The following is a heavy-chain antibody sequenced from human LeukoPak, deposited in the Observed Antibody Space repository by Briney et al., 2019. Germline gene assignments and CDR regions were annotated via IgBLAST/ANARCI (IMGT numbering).Heavy chain of an antibody. CDR1: GFTFSDYY. CDR3: ARVWYSGSYPVDY. Sequence: GGSLRLSCAVSGFTFSDYYMIWIRQAPGKGLEWVSYISSSGSTIYYADSVKGRFTISRDNAKNSLYLQMNSLRAEDTAVYYCARVWYSGSYPVDYWGQGTLLTVSS. CDR2: ISSSGSTI. D-gene: IGHD1-26*01. V-gene: IGHV3-11*04. J-gene: IGHJ4*02.